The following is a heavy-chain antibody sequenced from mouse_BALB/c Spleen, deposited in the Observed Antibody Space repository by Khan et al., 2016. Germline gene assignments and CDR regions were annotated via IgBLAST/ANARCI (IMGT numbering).Heavy chain of an antibody. Sequence: QVQLQQSGAELAKPGASVKMSCKASGYTFTSYWMHWVKQRPGQGLEWIGYINPSTGYTEYNQKFKDKATLTADKSTSTAYMQLSSLTSAESADYDASTRGYYERAYARGYWCQGPSVNVSS. CDR1: GYTFTSYW. CDR2: INPSTGYT. J-gene: IGHJ4*01. V-gene: IGHV1-7*01. CDR3: STRGYYERAYARGY. D-gene: IGHD2-3*01.